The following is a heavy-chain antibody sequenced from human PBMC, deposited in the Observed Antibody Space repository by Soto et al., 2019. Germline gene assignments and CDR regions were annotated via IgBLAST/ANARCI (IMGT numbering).Heavy chain of an antibody. V-gene: IGHV2-70*01. J-gene: IGHJ6*02. Sequence: SGPTLVNPTQTLTLTCTFSGFSLSTSGMCVSWIRQPPGKALEWLALIDWDDDKYYSTSLKTRLTISKDTSKNQVVLTMTNMDPVDTATYYCARIPTVTTGDYYYYGMDVWGQGTTVTVSS. CDR1: GFSLSTSGMC. D-gene: IGHD4-4*01. CDR3: ARIPTVTTGDYYYYGMDV. CDR2: IDWDDDK.